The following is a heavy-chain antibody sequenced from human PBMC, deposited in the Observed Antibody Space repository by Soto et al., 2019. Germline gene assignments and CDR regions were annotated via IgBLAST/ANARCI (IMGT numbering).Heavy chain of an antibody. CDR2: IYTSGST. V-gene: IGHV4-4*07. J-gene: IGHJ4*02. D-gene: IGHD4-17*01. CDR1: GGSISSYY. Sequence: ASETLSLTCTVSGGSISSYYWSWIRQPAGKGLEWIGRIYTSGSTNYNPSLKSRVTMSVDTSKNQFSLKLSSVTAADTAVYYCARVRDYTTPYYFDYWGQGTLVTVSS. CDR3: ARVRDYTTPYYFDY.